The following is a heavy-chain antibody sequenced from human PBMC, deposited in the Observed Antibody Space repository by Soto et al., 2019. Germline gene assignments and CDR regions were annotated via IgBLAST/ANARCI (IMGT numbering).Heavy chain of an antibody. CDR3: DTYRKFFQI. Sequence: TLSLTCAVSGGSISSGGYSWSWIRQPPGKGLEWIGYIYHSGSTYYNSSLKSRVTISVDRSKNHFFLNLTSVTAADTAVYYCDTYRKFFQIWGQGTELTVSS. CDR2: IYHSGST. J-gene: IGHJ3*02. V-gene: IGHV4-30-2*01. CDR1: GGSISSGGYS.